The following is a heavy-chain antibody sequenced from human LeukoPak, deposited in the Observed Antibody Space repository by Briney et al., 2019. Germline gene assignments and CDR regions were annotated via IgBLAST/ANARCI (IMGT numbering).Heavy chain of an antibody. V-gene: IGHV1-18*01. J-gene: IGHJ4*02. Sequence: ASVKVSCKASGYTFTSYGISWVRQAPGQGLEWMGWISAYNGNTNYAQKLQGRATMTTDTSTSTAYMGLRSLRSDDTAVYYCARYYYGSGSYYNRLDYWGQGTLVTVSS. CDR1: GYTFTSYG. D-gene: IGHD3-10*01. CDR3: ARYYYGSGSYYNRLDY. CDR2: ISAYNGNT.